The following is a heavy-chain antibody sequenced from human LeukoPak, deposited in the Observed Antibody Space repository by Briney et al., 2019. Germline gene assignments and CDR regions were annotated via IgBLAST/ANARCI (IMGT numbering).Heavy chain of an antibody. J-gene: IGHJ3*02. D-gene: IGHD3-16*02. CDR2: ISSSSSTI. CDR1: GFTFSSYS. CDR3: ARDEDGNYDYVWGSYRYTTAFDI. V-gene: IGHV3-48*02. Sequence: PGGSLRLSCAASGFTFSSYSMNWVRQAPGKGLEWVSYISSSSSTIYYADSVKGRFTISRDNAKNSLYLQMNSLRDEDTAVYYCARDEDGNYDYVWGSYRYTTAFDIWGQGTMVTVSS.